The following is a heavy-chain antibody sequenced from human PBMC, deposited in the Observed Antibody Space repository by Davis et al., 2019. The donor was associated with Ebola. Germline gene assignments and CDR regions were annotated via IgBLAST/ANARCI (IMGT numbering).Heavy chain of an antibody. CDR1: GCPISTYY. J-gene: IGHJ5*02. CDR2: TYYSGST. CDR3: ARGGAVAGP. D-gene: IGHD6-19*01. Sequence: SETLSPTCPLPGCPISTYYWSWTRQPPGKGLEWFGYTYYSGSTTHNPSLKSRVTISVDTSKNQFSLKQSSVTAADTAVYYCARGGAVAGPWGQGTLVTVSS. V-gene: IGHV4-59*12.